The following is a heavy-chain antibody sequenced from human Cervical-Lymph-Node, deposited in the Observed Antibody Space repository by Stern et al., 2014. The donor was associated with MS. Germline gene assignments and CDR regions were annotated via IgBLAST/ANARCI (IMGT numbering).Heavy chain of an antibody. D-gene: IGHD6-19*01. CDR3: ARKIPGLAVAAFDI. J-gene: IGHJ3*02. CDR2: IYYSGST. Sequence: QVQLQESGPGLVKPSETLSLTCTVSGGSISSYYWSWIRQPPGKGLEWIGYIYYSGSTNYNPSLKSRVTISVDTSKNQFSLKLSSVTAADTAVYYCARKIPGLAVAAFDIWGQGTMVTVSS. CDR1: GGSISSYY. V-gene: IGHV4-59*01.